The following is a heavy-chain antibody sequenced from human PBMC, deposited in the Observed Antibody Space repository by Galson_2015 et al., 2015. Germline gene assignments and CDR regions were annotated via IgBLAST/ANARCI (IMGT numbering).Heavy chain of an antibody. D-gene: IGHD2-15*01. CDR3: ASQLIVVVVAAKHDAFDI. V-gene: IGHV3-30*03. J-gene: IGHJ3*02. CDR1: GFTFSSYG. Sequence: SLRLSCAASGFTFSSYGMHWVRQAPGKGLEWVAVISYDGSNKYYADSVKGRFTISRDNSKNTLYLQMNSLRAEDTAVYYCASQLIVVVVAAKHDAFDIWGQGTIVTVSS. CDR2: ISYDGSNK.